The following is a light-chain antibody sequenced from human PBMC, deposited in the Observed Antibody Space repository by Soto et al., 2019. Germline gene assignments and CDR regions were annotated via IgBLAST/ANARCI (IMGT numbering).Light chain of an antibody. V-gene: IGKV1-39*01. Sequence: DIQMTQSPSSLSASVGDRVTITCRASQSISGFLNWYQQKPGKAPQLLIYTTTNLQSGVPSRFSGSDSGTDFTLTISSLQPEDFATYYCQQRYSFPQTFGQGTKVEIK. CDR1: QSISGF. J-gene: IGKJ1*01. CDR2: TTT. CDR3: QQRYSFPQT.